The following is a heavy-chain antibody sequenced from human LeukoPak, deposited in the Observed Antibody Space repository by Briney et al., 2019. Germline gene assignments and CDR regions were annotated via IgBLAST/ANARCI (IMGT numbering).Heavy chain of an antibody. J-gene: IGHJ4*02. Sequence: SETLSLTCTVSGGSISSSTYYWGWIRQPPGKGLEWIGSISYSGNIYYNPSLKSRVTISVDTSKNQFSLKLSSVTAADTAVCYCARQRRLELPDYWGQGTLVTVSS. CDR3: ARQRRLELPDY. CDR2: ISYSGNI. CDR1: GGSISSSTYY. V-gene: IGHV4-39*01. D-gene: IGHD3-16*01.